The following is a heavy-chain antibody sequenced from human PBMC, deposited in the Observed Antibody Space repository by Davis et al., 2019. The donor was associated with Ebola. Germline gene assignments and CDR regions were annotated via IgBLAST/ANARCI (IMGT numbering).Heavy chain of an antibody. J-gene: IGHJ4*02. Sequence: GESLKISCKGSGYGFADYWIAWVRQTPGKGLEWMGIIYAGDSDTRYSPSFEGQVTISVDRSITTAYLQWSSLRSSDTAIYYCARQESLYGSSDYWGQGTLVTVSS. CDR3: ARQESLYGSSDY. CDR1: GYGFADYW. CDR2: IYAGDSDT. D-gene: IGHD3-22*01. V-gene: IGHV5-51*01.